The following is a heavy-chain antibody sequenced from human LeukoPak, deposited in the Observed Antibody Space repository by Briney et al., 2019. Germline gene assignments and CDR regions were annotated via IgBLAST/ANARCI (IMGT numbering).Heavy chain of an antibody. Sequence: ASVKVSCKASGYSFTDYYMHWVRQAPGQGLEWMGWINPNSGGTSYAQKFQGRVTMTRDTSISTAYVELSGLRSDDTAVYYCARSLPVFVTSSTHFDYWGQGTPITVPS. J-gene: IGHJ4*02. CDR2: INPNSGGT. CDR3: ARSLPVFVTSSTHFDY. CDR1: GYSFTDYY. D-gene: IGHD3-16*02. V-gene: IGHV1-2*02.